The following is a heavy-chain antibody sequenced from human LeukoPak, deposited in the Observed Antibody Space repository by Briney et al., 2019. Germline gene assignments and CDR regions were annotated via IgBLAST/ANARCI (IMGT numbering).Heavy chain of an antibody. J-gene: IGHJ4*02. V-gene: IGHV1-46*03. Sequence: GASVKVSCKASGYTFTSYYMHWVRQAPGQGLEWMGKINPRGDSTSYAQKFQGRVTVTRDTSTSTVYMELRSLRSEDTAVYYCARDEGWSFDYWGQGTLVSVSS. CDR2: INPRGDST. CDR1: GYTFTSYY. D-gene: IGHD3-3*01. CDR3: ARDEGWSFDY.